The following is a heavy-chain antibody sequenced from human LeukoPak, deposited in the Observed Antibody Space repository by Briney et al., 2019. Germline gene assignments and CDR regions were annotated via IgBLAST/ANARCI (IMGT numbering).Heavy chain of an antibody. CDR1: GGSISSVSYY. CDR2: IFYTGRS. Sequence: SETLSLTCTVSGGSISSVSYYWGWIRQPPGKGLECIGSIFYTGRSYYNPSLKRRVTISVDTSKNQFSLKLSSVTAADTAVYYCASPWDFWGQGTLVTVSS. CDR3: ASPWDF. J-gene: IGHJ4*02. V-gene: IGHV4-39*01.